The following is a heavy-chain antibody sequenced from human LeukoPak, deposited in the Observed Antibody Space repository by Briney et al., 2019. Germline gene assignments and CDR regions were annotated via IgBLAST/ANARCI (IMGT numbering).Heavy chain of an antibody. D-gene: IGHD4-17*01. V-gene: IGHV3-48*03. J-gene: IGHJ4*02. Sequence: GGSPRLSCAASGFTFSSYEMNWVRQAPGKGLEWVSYISSSGSTIYYADSVKGRFTISRDNAKNSLYLQMNSLRAEDTAVYYCARDGDYNFDYWGQGTLVTVSS. CDR1: GFTFSSYE. CDR3: ARDGDYNFDY. CDR2: ISSSGSTI.